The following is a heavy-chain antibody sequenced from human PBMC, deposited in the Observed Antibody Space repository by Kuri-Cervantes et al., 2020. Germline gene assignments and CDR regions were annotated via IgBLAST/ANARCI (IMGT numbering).Heavy chain of an antibody. CDR1: GFTFSNAW. V-gene: IGHV3-15*01. CDR2: IKSKTDGGTT. D-gene: IGHD1-26*01. Sequence: GESLKISCAASGFTFSNAWMSWVRQAPGKGLEWVGRIKSKTDGGTTDYAAPVKGRFTISRDDSKNTLYLQMNSLRDEDTAVYYCARETYSGSYPPTSLFWDYWGQGTLVTVSS. J-gene: IGHJ4*02. CDR3: ARETYSGSYPPTSLFWDY.